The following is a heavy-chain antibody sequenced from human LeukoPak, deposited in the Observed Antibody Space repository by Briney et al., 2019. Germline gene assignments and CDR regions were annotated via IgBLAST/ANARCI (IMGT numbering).Heavy chain of an antibody. CDR3: AREPLGCGGDCHFDY. D-gene: IGHD2-21*02. CDR2: IIPIYNPV. CDR1: GGTFSSYA. Sequence: SVKVSCKTSGGTFSSYAFSWMQQAPGQGLEWVGRIIPIYNPVDYTQRFQGRVTITADESTNTVYLELSSLRYDDTAVYYCAREPLGCGGDCHFDYWGQGTLVTVSS. J-gene: IGHJ4*02. V-gene: IGHV1-69*15.